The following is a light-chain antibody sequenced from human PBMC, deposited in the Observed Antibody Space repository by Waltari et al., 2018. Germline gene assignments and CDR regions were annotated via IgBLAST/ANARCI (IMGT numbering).Light chain of an antibody. CDR3: QQSYSSPPIT. CDR1: QSIRTY. Sequence: DIQMTQSPTSLSASVGDAVPITCRASQSIRTYVSWYQQKPGKAPRVLIYGASILETGVPSRFSGSGSGTDFTLTISGLQPEDVATYYCQQSYSSPPITFGQGTRLEIK. CDR2: GAS. V-gene: IGKV1-39*01. J-gene: IGKJ5*01.